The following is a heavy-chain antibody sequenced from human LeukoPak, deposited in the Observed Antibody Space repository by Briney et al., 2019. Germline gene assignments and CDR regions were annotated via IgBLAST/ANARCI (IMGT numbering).Heavy chain of an antibody. J-gene: IGHJ4*02. CDR3: AKGATVTGYYLDL. Sequence: GGSLRLSCAASGFTLSSHGMHWVRQAPGKGLEWVAFSSHAGTNRYYADSMQGRFTISRDNSKNTLFLQMSSPEPEDTAVYYCAKGATVTGYYLDLWGQGTLVIISS. D-gene: IGHD4-17*01. CDR2: SSHAGTNR. V-gene: IGHV3-30*18. CDR1: GFTLSSHG.